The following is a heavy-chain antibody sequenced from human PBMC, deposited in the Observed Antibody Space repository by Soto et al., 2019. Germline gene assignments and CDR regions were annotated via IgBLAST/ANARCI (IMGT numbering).Heavy chain of an antibody. Sequence: EVQLLESGGGLVQPGGSLRLSCVASGFTFSTYTMSWVRQAPGKGLEWVSVISGSGGRPSYADSVQGRFSTSRDNPKNTLYLQMNGLRGEDTARYYCAKARCITTDCYVPDYWGQGTLVTVSS. J-gene: IGHJ4*02. CDR3: AKARCITTDCYVPDY. V-gene: IGHV3-23*01. D-gene: IGHD3-10*01. CDR2: ISGSGGRP. CDR1: GFTFSTYT.